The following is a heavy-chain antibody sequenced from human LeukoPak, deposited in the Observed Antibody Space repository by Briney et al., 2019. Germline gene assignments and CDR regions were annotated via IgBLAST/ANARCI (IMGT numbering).Heavy chain of an antibody. D-gene: IGHD3-10*01. CDR1: GYTFTGYY. CDR2: INPNSGGT. CDR3: ARDPTYYYGSGSSGNWFDP. V-gene: IGHV1-2*02. J-gene: IGHJ5*02. Sequence: ASVTVSCKASGYTFTGYYMHWVRQAPGQGLEWMGWINPNSGGTYYGQKFQGRVTMTRDTSITTAYMELNRLRSDDTAVYYCARDPTYYYGSGSSGNWFDPWGQGTLVTVSS.